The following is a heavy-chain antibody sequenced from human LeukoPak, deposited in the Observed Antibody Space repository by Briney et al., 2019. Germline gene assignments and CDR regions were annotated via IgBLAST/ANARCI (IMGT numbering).Heavy chain of an antibody. CDR3: ARGESSSINYYYYMDV. CDR2: IYSGGST. Sequence: GGSLRLSCAASGFTVSSNYMSWVRQAPGKGLEWVSVIYSGGSTYYADSVKGRFTISRDNSKNTLYLQMNSLRAEDTAVYYCARGESSSINYYYYMDVWGKGTTVTVSS. D-gene: IGHD6-6*01. J-gene: IGHJ6*03. CDR1: GFTVSSNY. V-gene: IGHV3-53*01.